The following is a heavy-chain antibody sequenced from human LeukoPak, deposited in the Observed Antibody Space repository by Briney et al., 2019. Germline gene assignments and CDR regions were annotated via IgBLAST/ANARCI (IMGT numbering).Heavy chain of an antibody. V-gene: IGHV3-30-3*01. CDR2: ISYDGSNE. D-gene: IGHD3-3*01. Sequence: GGSLRLSCAASGAASGYIFSGYAMHWVRQAPGKGLEWVAIISYDGSNEYYAGSVRGRFIISRDNSRDTIYLQMSSLRVEDTAVYYCASGYDFWSGYPPAQYSMDVWGQGTTVTVSS. CDR1: GYIFSGYA. CDR3: ASGYDFWSGYPPAQYSMDV. J-gene: IGHJ6*02.